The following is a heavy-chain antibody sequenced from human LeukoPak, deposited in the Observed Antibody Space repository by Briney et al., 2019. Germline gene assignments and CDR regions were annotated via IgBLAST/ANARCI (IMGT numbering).Heavy chain of an antibody. CDR3: AREGEYSSSAGVY. V-gene: IGHV1-69*01. CDR2: IIPIFGTA. Sequence: SVKVFCKASGGTFSSYAISWVRQAPGQGLEWMGGIIPIFGTANYAQKFQGRVTITADESTSTAYMELSSLRSEDTAVYYCAREGEYSSSAGVYWGQGTLVTVSS. J-gene: IGHJ4*02. CDR1: GGTFSSYA. D-gene: IGHD6-6*01.